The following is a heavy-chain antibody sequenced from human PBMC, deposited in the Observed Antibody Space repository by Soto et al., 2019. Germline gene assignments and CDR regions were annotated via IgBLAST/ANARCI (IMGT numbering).Heavy chain of an antibody. CDR2: VYQTVSA. CDR3: AREMGHGNPLDY. J-gene: IGHJ4*02. V-gene: IGHV4-38-2*02. Sequence: SAWSPQPPGKGLEWIGSVYQTVSASYNPSLQSRVSISVDIAKNHFSLELKSVTAADTGVYYWAREMGHGNPLDYWGRGTLITGSS.